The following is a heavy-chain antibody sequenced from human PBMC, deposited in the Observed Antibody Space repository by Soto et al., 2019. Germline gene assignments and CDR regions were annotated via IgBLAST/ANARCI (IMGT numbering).Heavy chain of an antibody. V-gene: IGHV3-23*01. Sequence: GGSLRLSCAASGFTFSSYAMSWVRQAPGKGLEWVSAISGSGGSTYYADSVKGRFTISRDNSKNTLYLKMNSLRADDSAVYYCAKDRRKVRGVTVFDPWGQGTLVTVSS. D-gene: IGHD3-10*01. CDR1: GFTFSSYA. J-gene: IGHJ5*02. CDR3: AKDRRKVRGVTVFDP. CDR2: ISGSGGST.